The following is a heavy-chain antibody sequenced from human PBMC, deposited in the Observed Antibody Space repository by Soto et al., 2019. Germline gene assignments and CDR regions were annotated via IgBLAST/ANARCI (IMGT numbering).Heavy chain of an antibody. D-gene: IGHD5-12*01. CDR3: ARAGAPHSGYLHFYMDV. CDR2: LGAYNGNI. CDR1: GYTFTNYG. J-gene: IGHJ6*03. Sequence: QVQLVQSGAEVKKPGASVKVSCKASGYTFTNYGLNWVREAPGQGLEWMGWLGAYNGNINYAQKFQGRVTMTTDTSTSTAYIELRSRSSDDTAVYHCARAGAPHSGYLHFYMDVWGKGTTVTVSS. V-gene: IGHV1-18*01.